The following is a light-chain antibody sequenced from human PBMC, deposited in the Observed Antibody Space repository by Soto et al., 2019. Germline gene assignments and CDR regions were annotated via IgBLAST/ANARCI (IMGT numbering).Light chain of an antibody. CDR1: QSVSSSY. CDR3: QQYGSSPPIT. Sequence: EIVLTQSPGTLSLSPGERATLSCRASQSVSSSYLAWYQQNPGQAPRLLIYGASSSATGLPDRFSGSGSGTDLALTISRLEPEDFAVYYCQQYGSSPPITFGQGTRLEIK. CDR2: GAS. J-gene: IGKJ5*01. V-gene: IGKV3-20*01.